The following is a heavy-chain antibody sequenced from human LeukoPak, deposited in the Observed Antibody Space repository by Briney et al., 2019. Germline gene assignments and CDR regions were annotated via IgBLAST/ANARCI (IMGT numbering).Heavy chain of an antibody. D-gene: IGHD3-10*01. CDR3: ASVRVAGTGY. Sequence: GGSLRLSCAASGFTFSSYSMNWVRQAPGKGLEWVSSISSSSSYIYYADSVKGRFTISRDNAKNSLCLQMNSLRAEDTAVYYCASVRVAGTGYWGQGTLVTVSS. CDR2: ISSSSSYI. V-gene: IGHV3-21*01. J-gene: IGHJ4*02. CDR1: GFTFSSYS.